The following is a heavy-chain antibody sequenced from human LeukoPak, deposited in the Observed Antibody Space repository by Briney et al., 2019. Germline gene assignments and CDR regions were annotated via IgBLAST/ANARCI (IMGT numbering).Heavy chain of an antibody. CDR1: GYTFTGYY. V-gene: IGHV1-2*02. D-gene: IGHD5-18*01. J-gene: IGHJ5*02. CDR2: INPNSGGT. Sequence: GASVKVSCKASGYTFTGYYMHWVRQAPGQGLEWMGWINPNSGGTNYTQKFQGRVTMTRDTSISTAYMELSRLRSDDTAVYCCAREPTDTAASWFDPWGQGTLVTVSS. CDR3: AREPTDTAASWFDP.